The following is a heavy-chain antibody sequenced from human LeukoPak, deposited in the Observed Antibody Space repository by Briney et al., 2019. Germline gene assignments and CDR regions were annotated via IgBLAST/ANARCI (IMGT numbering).Heavy chain of an antibody. V-gene: IGHV4-61*02. J-gene: IGHJ5*02. CDR3: ARDRRWVGATWDPTDQPAWFDP. D-gene: IGHD1-26*01. Sequence: SETLSLTCTVSGGSIGSGSYYWSWIRQPAGKGLEWIGRIYTSGSTNYNPSLKSRVTISVDTSKHQFSLKLSSVTAADTAVYYCARDRRWVGATWDPTDQPAWFDPWGQGTLVTVSS. CDR1: GGSIGSGSYY. CDR2: IYTSGST.